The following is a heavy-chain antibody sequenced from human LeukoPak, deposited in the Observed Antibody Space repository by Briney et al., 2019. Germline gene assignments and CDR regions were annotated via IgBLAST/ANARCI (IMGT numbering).Heavy chain of an antibody. J-gene: IGHJ4*02. Sequence: GGSLRLSCAASGFTFSSYHINWVRQAPGKGLEWVPSISSNSDYIYYADSVKGRFTISRDNAKNSLYLQMNSPRAEDTAVYYCARGLCGGDCYDYWGQGTLVTVSS. CDR3: ARGLCGGDCYDY. CDR2: ISSNSDYI. D-gene: IGHD2-21*01. V-gene: IGHV3-21*01. CDR1: GFTFSSYH.